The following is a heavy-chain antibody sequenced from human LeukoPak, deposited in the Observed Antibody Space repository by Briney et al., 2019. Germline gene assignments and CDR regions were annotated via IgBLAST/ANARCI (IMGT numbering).Heavy chain of an antibody. CDR3: ARLTRGSHLDY. J-gene: IGHJ4*02. D-gene: IGHD3-16*01. V-gene: IGHV4-31*03. Sequence: SETLSLTCTVSGGSISSGGYYWSWIRQHPGKGLEWIGYIYYSGSTYYNPSLKSRVTISVDTSKNQFSLKLSSVTAADTAVYYCARLTRGSHLDYWGQGTLVTVSS. CDR1: GGSISSGGYY. CDR2: IYYSGST.